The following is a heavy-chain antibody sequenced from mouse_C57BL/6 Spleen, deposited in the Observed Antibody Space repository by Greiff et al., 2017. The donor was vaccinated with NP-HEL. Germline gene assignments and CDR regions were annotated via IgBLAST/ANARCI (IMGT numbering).Heavy chain of an antibody. CDR2: IWTGGGT. V-gene: IGHV2-9-1*01. CDR1: GFSLTSYA. Sequence: QVQLQQSGPGLVAPSQSLSITCTVSGFSLTSYAISWVRQPPGKGLEWLGVIWTGGGTNYNLALKSRLSISKDNSKSQVFVKMNSLQTDDTARYYCARNWGFPRDPGAMDYWGQGTSVTVSS. J-gene: IGHJ4*01. CDR3: ARNWGFPRDPGAMDY.